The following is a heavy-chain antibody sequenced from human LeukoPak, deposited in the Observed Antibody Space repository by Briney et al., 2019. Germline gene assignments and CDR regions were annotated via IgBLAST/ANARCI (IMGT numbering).Heavy chain of an antibody. Sequence: SGPTLVKPTQTLTPTCTFSGFSLSTSGVGVGWIRQPPGKALEWLALIYWNDDKRYSPSLKSRLTITKDTSKNQVVLTMTNMDPVDTATYYCAHRRFLDSSGYFDYWGQGTLVTVSS. J-gene: IGHJ4*02. V-gene: IGHV2-5*01. D-gene: IGHD3-22*01. CDR2: IYWNDDK. CDR1: GFSLSTSGVG. CDR3: AHRRFLDSSGYFDY.